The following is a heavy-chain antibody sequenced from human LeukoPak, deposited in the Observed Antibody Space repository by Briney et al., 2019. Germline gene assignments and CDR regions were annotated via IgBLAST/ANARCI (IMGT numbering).Heavy chain of an antibody. CDR2: IYTSGST. V-gene: IGHV4-4*09. J-gene: IGHJ6*03. CDR3: ARLLPPSGSYSYYSYYMDV. D-gene: IGHD1-26*01. Sequence: PSETLTLTCTVSGGSISSYDWSWIRQPPGKGLDWIASIYTSGSTKYNPSLKSRVTRPVDTSKNQSSLKLTSLTAADTAVYYCARLLPPSGSYSYYSYYMDVWGKGTTVTVSS. CDR1: GGSISSYD.